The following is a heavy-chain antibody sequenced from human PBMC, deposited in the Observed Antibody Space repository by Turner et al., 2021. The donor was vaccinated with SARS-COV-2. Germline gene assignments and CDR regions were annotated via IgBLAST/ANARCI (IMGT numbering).Heavy chain of an antibody. CDR3: ARALSARLYAYDSNYYLRNRFDP. V-gene: IGHV4-59*01. J-gene: IGHJ5*02. CDR2: IHYSGTA. CDR1: CGSIRSYC. Sequence: QVQLQEAGPGLVKPSEALSLTCSVSCGSIRSYCLGWIRQSPGKGLEWIVYIHYSGTANYSPSLMSRVSISVDTSKNQVSLRMTSVTAADTAVYYCARALSARLYAYDSNYYLRNRFDPWGQGTLVTVS. D-gene: IGHD3-22*01.